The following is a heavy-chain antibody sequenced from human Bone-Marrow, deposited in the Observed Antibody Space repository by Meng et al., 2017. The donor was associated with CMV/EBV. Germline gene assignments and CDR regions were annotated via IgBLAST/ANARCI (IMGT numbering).Heavy chain of an antibody. CDR3: AREVVRWFDI. J-gene: IGHJ5*02. CDR2: ISYDGSNK. D-gene: IGHD6-6*01. Sequence: GESLKISCAASGFTFSSYAMHWVRQAPGKGLEWVAVISYDGSNKYYADSVKGRFTISRDNAKNALYLQMNSLRAEDTAVYYCAREVVRWFDIWGQGTLVTVSS. V-gene: IGHV3-30-3*01. CDR1: GFTFSSYA.